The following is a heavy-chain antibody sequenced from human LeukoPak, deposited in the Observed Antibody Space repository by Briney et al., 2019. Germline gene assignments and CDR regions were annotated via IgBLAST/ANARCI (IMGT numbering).Heavy chain of an antibody. CDR1: GFPFSSYA. J-gene: IGHJ4*02. CDR3: ARAVAGMWDYYFDY. CDR2: IYSGGST. Sequence: GGSLRLSCAASGFPFSSYAMSWVRQAPGKGLEWVSVIYSGGSTYYADSVKGRFTISRDNSKNTLYLQMNSLRAEDTAVYYCARAVAGMWDYYFDYWGQGTLVTVSS. V-gene: IGHV3-53*01. D-gene: IGHD6-19*01.